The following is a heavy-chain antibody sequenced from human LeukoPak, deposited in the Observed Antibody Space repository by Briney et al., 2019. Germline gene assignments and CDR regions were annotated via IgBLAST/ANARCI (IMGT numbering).Heavy chain of an antibody. D-gene: IGHD5-18*01. J-gene: IGHJ5*02. CDR2: IYYSGST. CDR1: GGSISSYY. CDR3: ARDLRIQLWLGWFDP. Sequence: SETLSLTCTVSGGSISSYYWSWIRQPPGKGLEWFGYIYYSGSTNYNPSLKSRVTISVDTSKNQFSLKLSSVTAADTAVYYCARDLRIQLWLGWFDPWGQGTLVTVSS. V-gene: IGHV4-59*01.